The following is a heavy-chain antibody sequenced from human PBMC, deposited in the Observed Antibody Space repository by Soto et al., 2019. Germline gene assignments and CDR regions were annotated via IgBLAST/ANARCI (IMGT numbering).Heavy chain of an antibody. D-gene: IGHD6-19*01. CDR3: AIYSSGWYGLVDY. J-gene: IGHJ4*02. V-gene: IGHV3-48*01. Sequence: EVQLVESGGGLVQPGGSLRLSCAASGFTFSSYSMNWVRQAPGKGLEWVSYISSSSSTIYYADSVKGRFTISRDNAKNSLYLQMNSLRAEDTAVYYCAIYSSGWYGLVDYWGQGTLVTVSS. CDR2: ISSSSSTI. CDR1: GFTFSSYS.